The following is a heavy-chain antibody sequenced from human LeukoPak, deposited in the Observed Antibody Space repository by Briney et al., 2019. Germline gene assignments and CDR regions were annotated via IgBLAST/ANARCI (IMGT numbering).Heavy chain of an antibody. CDR3: EAVAGNFDY. D-gene: IGHD6-13*01. V-gene: IGHV3-30*02. CDR2: IRFDGSNT. J-gene: IGHJ4*02. Sequence: GGSLRLSCAASGFTFSNYGMHWVRQAPGKGLEWVAFIRFDGSNTYYADSVKGRFTISRDNSKNTLYLQMNSLRPEDTAVYYCEAVAGNFDYWGQGTLVTVSS. CDR1: GFTFSNYG.